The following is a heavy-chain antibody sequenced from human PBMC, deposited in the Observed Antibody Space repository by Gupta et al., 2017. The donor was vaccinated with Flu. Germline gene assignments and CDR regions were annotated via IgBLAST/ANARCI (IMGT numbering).Heavy chain of an antibody. J-gene: IGHJ3*02. CDR3: ARDGNNWRSAFDI. V-gene: IGHV3-11*01. D-gene: IGHD1-1*01. Sequence: RQAPGKGLEWISYISSSGSLIKYADSVKGRFTISRDNAKNSLSLQMNGLRAEDTAVYYCARDGNNWRSAFDIWGQGTMVTVSS. CDR2: ISSSGSLI.